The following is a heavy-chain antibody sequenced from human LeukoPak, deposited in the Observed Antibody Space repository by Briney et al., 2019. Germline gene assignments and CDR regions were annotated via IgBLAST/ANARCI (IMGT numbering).Heavy chain of an antibody. J-gene: IGHJ4*02. CDR1: GFTFSSYD. CDR3: VKDQKPYIAAAGGY. Sequence: HPRGSLRLSCAASGFTFSSYDMSWVRQAPGKGLEWVSAISGSGGSTYYADSVKGRFTISRDNSKNTLYLQMKSLRAEDTAVYYCVKDQKPYIAAAGGYWGQGTLVTVSS. V-gene: IGHV3-23*01. CDR2: ISGSGGST. D-gene: IGHD6-13*01.